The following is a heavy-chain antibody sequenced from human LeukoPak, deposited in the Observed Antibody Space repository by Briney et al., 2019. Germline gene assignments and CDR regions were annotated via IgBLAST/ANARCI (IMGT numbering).Heavy chain of an antibody. Sequence: SGGSLRLSCAASGFTFSSYAMSWVRQAPGKGLEWVSAISGSGGSTYYADSVKGWFTISRDNSKNTLYLQMNSLRAEDTAVYYCAKVTYYYYYMDVWGKGTTVTVSS. CDR3: AKVTYYYYYMDV. CDR1: GFTFSSYA. J-gene: IGHJ6*03. V-gene: IGHV3-23*01. CDR2: ISGSGGST. D-gene: IGHD4-23*01.